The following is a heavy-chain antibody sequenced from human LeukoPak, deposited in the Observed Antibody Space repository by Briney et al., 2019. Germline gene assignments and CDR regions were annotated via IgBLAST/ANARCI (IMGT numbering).Heavy chain of an antibody. Sequence: GGSLRLSCAASGFTFSSYSMNWVRQAPGKGLEWVSSISSSSSYLYYADSVKGRFTISRDNAKNSLYLQMNSLRAEDTAVYYCARDSDIVVVVAATLDYWGQGTLVTVSS. CDR1: GFTFSSYS. CDR3: ARDSDIVVVVAATLDY. J-gene: IGHJ4*02. CDR2: ISSSSSYL. D-gene: IGHD2-15*01. V-gene: IGHV3-21*01.